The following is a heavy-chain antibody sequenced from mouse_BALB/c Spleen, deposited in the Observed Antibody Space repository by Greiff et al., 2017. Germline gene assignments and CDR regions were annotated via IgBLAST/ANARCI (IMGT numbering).Heavy chain of an antibody. CDR3: TLQLGLRLDY. CDR2: IYPGNSDT. V-gene: IGHV1-5*01. CDR1: GYSFTSYW. D-gene: IGHD3-1*01. J-gene: IGHJ2*01. Sequence: EVQLQQSGTVLARPGASVKMSCKASGYSFTSYWMHWVKQRPGQGLEWIGAIYPGNSDTSYNQKFKGKAKLTAVTSASTAYMELSSLTNEDSAVYYCTLQLGLRLDYWGQGTTLTVSS.